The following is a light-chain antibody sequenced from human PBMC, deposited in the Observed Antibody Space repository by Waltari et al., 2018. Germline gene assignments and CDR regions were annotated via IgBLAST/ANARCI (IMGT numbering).Light chain of an antibody. J-gene: IGLJ2*01. CDR3: GSYAHNTDRL. CDR1: GSDIGLYNY. CDR2: EVT. V-gene: IGLV2-14*03. Sequence: QSALTQPASVSASPGHSITISCTGSGSDIGLYNYVPWYQQHPGKAPKPIIFEVTKRPSGVSNRFSGSKSGKSASLTISGLQPEDGAHYFCGSYAHNTDRLFGGGTKLAVL.